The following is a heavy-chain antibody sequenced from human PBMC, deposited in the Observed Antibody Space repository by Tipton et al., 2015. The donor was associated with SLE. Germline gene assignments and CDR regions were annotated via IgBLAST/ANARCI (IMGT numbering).Heavy chain of an antibody. V-gene: IGHV4-4*08. Sequence: PGLVKPSETLSLTCTVSGGSISTYYWAWFRQPAGKEPEWIGHIYTSGATAYNPSLKSRVTISTDTSKNQFFLKLNSVTGADTAVYYCARDQTSWWYYSWGQGTLVTVSS. CDR1: GGSISTYY. CDR2: IYTSGAT. D-gene: IGHD2-15*01. J-gene: IGHJ4*02. CDR3: ARDQTSWWYYS.